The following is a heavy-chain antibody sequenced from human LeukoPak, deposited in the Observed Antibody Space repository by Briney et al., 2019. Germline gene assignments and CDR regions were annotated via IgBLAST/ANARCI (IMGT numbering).Heavy chain of an antibody. CDR2: MNPNSGNT. CDR1: GYTFTSYD. CDR3: ARVFYYYGSGSYYMPPGYYYYYMDV. V-gene: IGHV1-8*01. Sequence: ASVKVSCKAAGYTFTSYDINWVRQATGQGLEWMGWMNPNSGNTGYAQKFQGRVTMTRNTSISTAYMELSSLRSEDTAVYYCARVFYYYGSGSYYMPPGYYYYYMDVWGKGTTVTISS. J-gene: IGHJ6*03. D-gene: IGHD3-10*01.